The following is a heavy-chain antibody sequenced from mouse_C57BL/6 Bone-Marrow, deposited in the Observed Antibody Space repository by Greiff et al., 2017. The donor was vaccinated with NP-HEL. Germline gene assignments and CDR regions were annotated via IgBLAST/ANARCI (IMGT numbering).Heavy chain of an antibody. J-gene: IGHJ1*03. CDR3: ASHITTVVATWYFDV. V-gene: IGHV5-4*01. CDR2: ISAGGSYT. D-gene: IGHD1-1*01. CDR1: GFTFSSYA. Sequence: EVQVVESGGGLVKPGGSLKLSCAASGFTFSSYAMSWVRQTPEKRLEWVATISAGGSYTYYPDNVKGRFTISRDNAKNNLYLQMSHLKSEDTAMYYCASHITTVVATWYFDVWGTGTTVTVSS.